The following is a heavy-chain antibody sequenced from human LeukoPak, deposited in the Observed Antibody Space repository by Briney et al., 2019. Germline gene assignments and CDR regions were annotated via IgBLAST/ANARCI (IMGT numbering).Heavy chain of an antibody. CDR3: ARDTDGELLDYYYGMDV. D-gene: IGHD3-10*01. CDR1: GFTFSSYA. Sequence: GGSLRLSCAASGFTFSSYAMHWVRQAPGQGLEWVAVISYDGSNKYYAESVQGGFTISRDHSKSTLYLQMKSLRAEDTAVYYCARDTDGELLDYYYGMDVWGQGTMVTVSS. J-gene: IGHJ6*02. CDR2: ISYDGSNK. V-gene: IGHV3-30-3*01.